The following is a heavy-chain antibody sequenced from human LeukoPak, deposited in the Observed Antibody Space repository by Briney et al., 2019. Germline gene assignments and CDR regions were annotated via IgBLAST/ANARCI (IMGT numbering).Heavy chain of an antibody. Sequence: GGSLRLSCAASGFTFSGNGMHWVRQAPGKGLEWVSVIYSGGSTYYADSVKGRFTISRDNSKNTLYLQMNSLRAEDTAVYYCARETPHGSFDWGQGTLVTVSS. CDR1: GFTFSGNG. CDR3: ARETPHGSFD. CDR2: IYSGGST. V-gene: IGHV3-66*01. J-gene: IGHJ4*02. D-gene: IGHD3-10*01.